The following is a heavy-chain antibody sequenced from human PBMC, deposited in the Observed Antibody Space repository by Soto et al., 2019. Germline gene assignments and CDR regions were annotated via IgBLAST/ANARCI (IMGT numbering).Heavy chain of an antibody. Sequence: PGGSLRLSCTASRFACGDYAMSWFRQAPGKGLEWVGFIRSKAYGGTTEYAASVKGRFTISRDDSKSIAYLQMNSLKPEDTAVYYCTRDILPHGASDIWGQGTMVTVSS. CDR3: TRDILPHGASDI. D-gene: IGHD3-9*01. J-gene: IGHJ3*02. CDR1: RFACGDYA. V-gene: IGHV3-49*03. CDR2: IRSKAYGGTT.